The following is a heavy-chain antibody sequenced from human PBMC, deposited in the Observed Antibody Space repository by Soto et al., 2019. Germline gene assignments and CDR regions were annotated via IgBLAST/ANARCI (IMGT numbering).Heavy chain of an antibody. V-gene: IGHV4-59*01. Sequence: QVQLQESGPGLVKASETLSLTCTVSGGSTSRYHWGWVRQPPGQGLEWVGYVFYTGTTRYNPSLSARVTMSVDTSRNLFSQKLSSVTAADTAVYYCARLLYHDTSGLQYYYFDLWGQGTLVTVAS. CDR2: VFYTGTT. CDR3: ARLLYHDTSGLQYYYFDL. D-gene: IGHD3-22*01. J-gene: IGHJ4*02. CDR1: GGSTSRYH.